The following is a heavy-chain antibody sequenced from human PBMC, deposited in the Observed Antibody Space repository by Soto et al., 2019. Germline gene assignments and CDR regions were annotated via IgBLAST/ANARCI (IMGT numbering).Heavy chain of an antibody. CDR3: ASAPAGY. J-gene: IGHJ4*02. Sequence: QGQLVQSGAEVKKPGASVKISCEASGYSFTSHFMHWVRQAPGQRLEWMGWIHAANGDAKYSQKLQSRVTITRDTSASTAYMELSSLRSEDTAVYYCASAPAGYWGQGTLVTVSS. D-gene: IGHD2-2*01. CDR1: GYSFTSHF. CDR2: IHAANGDA. V-gene: IGHV1-3*01.